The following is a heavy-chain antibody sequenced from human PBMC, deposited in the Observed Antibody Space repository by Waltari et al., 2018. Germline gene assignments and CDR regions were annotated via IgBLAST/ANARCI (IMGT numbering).Heavy chain of an antibody. J-gene: IGHJ3*02. D-gene: IGHD4-17*01. Sequence: EVQLLESGGGLVPPGGSLRLSCEASGFTFTSYAIRWFRQAPGKGLEWVSAISGSGGSTDYADSVKGRFTISRDNSKNTLYLQMNSLRAEDTAVYYCAKSVTVTSFDAFDIWGQGTMVTVSS. CDR1: GFTFTSYA. CDR2: ISGSGGST. V-gene: IGHV3-23*01. CDR3: AKSVTVTSFDAFDI.